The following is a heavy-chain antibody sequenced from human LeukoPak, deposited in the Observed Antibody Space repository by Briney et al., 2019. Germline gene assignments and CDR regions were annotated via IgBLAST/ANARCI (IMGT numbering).Heavy chain of an antibody. CDR1: GGSITSDSYY. Sequence: SETLSLTCTVSGGSITSDSYYGGWIRQPPGKGLEWIGSFFYSGSSYYNPSFQSRVTISGDTSKSQFSLRLTSVTAADTAVYFCARAHPYDAFDIWGQGTMVTVSS. CDR3: ARAHPYDAFDI. CDR2: FFYSGSS. V-gene: IGHV4-39*07. J-gene: IGHJ3*02.